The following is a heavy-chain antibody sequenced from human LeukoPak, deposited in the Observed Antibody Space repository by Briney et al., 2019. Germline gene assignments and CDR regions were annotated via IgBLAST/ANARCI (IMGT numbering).Heavy chain of an antibody. CDR3: AKAGRGYSGYGDYFDY. J-gene: IGHJ4*02. CDR2: ISGSGGST. CDR1: GFTFSSYA. V-gene: IGHV3-23*01. D-gene: IGHD5-12*01. Sequence: GGSLRLSCAASGFTFSSYAMSWVRQAPGKGLEWVSAISGSGGSTYYADSVKGRFTISRDNSKNTLYLQMNSLRAEDTAVYYCAKAGRGYSGYGDYFDYWGQGTLVTVSS.